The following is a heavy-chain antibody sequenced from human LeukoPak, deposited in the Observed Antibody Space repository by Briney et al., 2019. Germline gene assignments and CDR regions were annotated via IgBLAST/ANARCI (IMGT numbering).Heavy chain of an antibody. J-gene: IGHJ3*02. CDR3: ARQGGGGRAFDI. V-gene: IGHV4-39*01. Sequence: SETLSLTCTVSGGSISTSNYYWGWIRQPPGKGLEWIGNIFYSGSTYYNPSLKSRVTISIDTSKNQFSLELSSVTATDTAIYYCARQGGGGRAFDIWGQGTMVTVSS. CDR2: IFYSGST. CDR1: GGSISTSNYY. D-gene: IGHD1-26*01.